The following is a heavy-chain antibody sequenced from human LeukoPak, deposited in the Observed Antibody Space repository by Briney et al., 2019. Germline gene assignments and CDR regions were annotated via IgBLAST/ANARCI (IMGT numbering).Heavy chain of an antibody. D-gene: IGHD2-2*01. CDR3: ARTAGAVVWYYYMDV. CDR2: IIPILGIA. Sequence: GASXXVSCKASGGTFISYTISWVRQAPGQGREWMGRIIPILGIANYAQKFQGRVTITADKSTSTAYMQLSSLRSEDTAVYYCARTAGAVVWYYYMDVWGKGTTVTVSS. V-gene: IGHV1-69*02. CDR1: GGTFISYT. J-gene: IGHJ6*03.